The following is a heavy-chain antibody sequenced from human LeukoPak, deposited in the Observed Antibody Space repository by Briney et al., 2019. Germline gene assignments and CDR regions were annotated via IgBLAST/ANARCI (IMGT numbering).Heavy chain of an antibody. J-gene: IGHJ4*02. CDR2: ISGSGIST. Sequence: GGSLTLSCAASGFTFRSYAMSWVRQAPGKGLEWVSAISGSGISTYYADSVKGRFTISRDNAKNTVYLQMNSLRAEDTAVYYCARGIVAAGDFDYWGQGTLVTVSS. CDR3: ARGIVAAGDFDY. CDR1: GFTFRSYA. V-gene: IGHV3-23*01. D-gene: IGHD6-13*01.